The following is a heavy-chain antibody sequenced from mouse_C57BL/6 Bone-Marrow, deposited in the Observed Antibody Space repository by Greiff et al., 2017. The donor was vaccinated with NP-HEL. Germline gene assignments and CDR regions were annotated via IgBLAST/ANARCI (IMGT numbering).Heavy chain of an antibody. CDR1: GFTFSSYA. D-gene: IGHD1-1*01. CDR2: ISSGGDYI. V-gene: IGHV5-9-1*02. CDR3: TRDLVTTVVGRGYFDY. J-gene: IGHJ2*01. Sequence: EVKVVESGEGLVKPGGSLKLSCAASGFTFSSYAMSWVRQTPEKRLEWVAYISSGGDYIYYADTVKGRFTISRDNARNTLYLQMSILKSEDTAMYYCTRDLVTTVVGRGYFDYWGQGTTLTVSS.